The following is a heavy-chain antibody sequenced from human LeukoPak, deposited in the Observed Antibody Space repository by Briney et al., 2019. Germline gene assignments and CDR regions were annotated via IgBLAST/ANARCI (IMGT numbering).Heavy chain of an antibody. V-gene: IGHV4-30-2*01. J-gene: IGHJ6*03. D-gene: IGHD2-2*01. CDR2: IYHSGST. Sequence: SQTLSLTCTVSGGSISSGGYYWSWIRQPPGKGLEWIGYIYHSGSTYYNPSLKSRVTISVDTSKNQFSLKLSFVTAADTAVYYCAKKGCSSTSCSKQEDYYYYMDVWGKGTTVTVSS. CDR3: AKKGCSSTSCSKQEDYYYYMDV. CDR1: GGSISSGGYY.